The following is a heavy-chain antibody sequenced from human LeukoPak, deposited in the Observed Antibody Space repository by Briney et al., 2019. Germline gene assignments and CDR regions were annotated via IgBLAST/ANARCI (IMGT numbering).Heavy chain of an antibody. CDR1: GFTFSGYS. CDR2: ISTTSDYI. J-gene: IGHJ4*02. Sequence: GGSLRLSCAASGFTFSGYSMNWVRQAPGKGLEWASSISTTSDYIHYADSLKGRVAISRDNAKNSLYLQMNSLRAEDTAIYYCARGGIYSQGFDYWGQGSLVTVSS. V-gene: IGHV3-21*01. D-gene: IGHD6-13*01. CDR3: ARGGIYSQGFDY.